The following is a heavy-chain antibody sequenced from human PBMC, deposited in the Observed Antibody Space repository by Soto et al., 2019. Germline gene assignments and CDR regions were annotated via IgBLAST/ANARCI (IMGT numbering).Heavy chain of an antibody. D-gene: IGHD6-13*01. J-gene: IGHJ4*02. Sequence: EVLLLESGGGLVQPGGSLRLSCAASGFTFSNYDMGWVRQAPGKGLELVSFISGSGSGPYYADSVKGLFTISRDNAENTLYLQMNSLRVEDPAVYYCANLHSWRALDYWGQGTLVTVSS. CDR1: GFTFSNYD. CDR3: ANLHSWRALDY. V-gene: IGHV3-23*01. CDR2: ISGSGSGP.